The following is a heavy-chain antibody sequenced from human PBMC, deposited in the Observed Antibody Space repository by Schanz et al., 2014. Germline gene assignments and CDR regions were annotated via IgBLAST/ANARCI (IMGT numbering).Heavy chain of an antibody. J-gene: IGHJ5*02. V-gene: IGHV4-39*07. CDR2: IYHTGST. Sequence: QLELQESGPGLVKPSETLSLTCTVSGGSITRKTYYWGWIRQPPGKGLEWIGQIYHTGSTDFNPSLKSRVTISVDKSKNQFSLRLRSVTAADTAVYYCARDSMWTGGWNDLFDPWGQGTLVTVSS. D-gene: IGHD1-1*01. CDR1: GGSITRKTYY. CDR3: ARDSMWTGGWNDLFDP.